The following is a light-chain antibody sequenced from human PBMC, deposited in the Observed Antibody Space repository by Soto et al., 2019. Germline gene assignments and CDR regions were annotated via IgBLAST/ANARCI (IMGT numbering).Light chain of an antibody. CDR3: QQNYDTLPIT. CDR1: QNINSY. V-gene: IGKV1-39*01. Sequence: IQMTQSPSSLSASVGDRVTITCRSSQNINSYLNWYRHKPGKAPKLLIYAASTLQSGVPARFSGSGSGTDFTLTISSLQPEDFASHYCQQNYDTLPITFGQRTRLAIK. J-gene: IGKJ5*01. CDR2: AAS.